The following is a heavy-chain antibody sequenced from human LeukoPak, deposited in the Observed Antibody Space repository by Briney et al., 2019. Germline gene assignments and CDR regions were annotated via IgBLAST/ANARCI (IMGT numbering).Heavy chain of an antibody. D-gene: IGHD6-13*01. CDR2: ISGRGNNT. Sequence: GGSLRLSCAASGFTFSTYAMSWVRQAPGKGLEWVSSISGRGNNTYYADSVKGRFTSSRDNSKNTLNLKMNNMRTEDTAIYYCARAYSSSWYDYWGQGTLVTVSS. CDR1: GFTFSTYA. CDR3: ARAYSSSWYDY. J-gene: IGHJ4*02. V-gene: IGHV3-23*01.